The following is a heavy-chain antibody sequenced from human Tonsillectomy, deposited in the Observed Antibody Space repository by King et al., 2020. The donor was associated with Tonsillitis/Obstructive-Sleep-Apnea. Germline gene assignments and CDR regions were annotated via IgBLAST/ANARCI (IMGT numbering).Heavy chain of an antibody. CDR3: TRMGSYYYYYMDV. CDR1: GVSLSNDRVG. CDR2: ISSNDEK. J-gene: IGHJ6*03. V-gene: IGHV2-26*01. Sequence: TLKESGPVLVKPTETLTLTCTVSGVSLSNDRVGVSWIRQPPWKSLEWLVHISSNDEKSYSTSLTSRLTTSKDTSKSQVVLTMTNMDPVDTATYYCTRMGSYYYYYMDVWGKGTTVTVSS.